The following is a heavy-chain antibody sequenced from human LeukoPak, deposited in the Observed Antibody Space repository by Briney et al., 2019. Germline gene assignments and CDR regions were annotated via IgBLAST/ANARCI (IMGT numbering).Heavy chain of an antibody. J-gene: IGHJ4*02. D-gene: IGHD3-10*01. Sequence: GGSLRLSCAASGFTFSSYEMNWVRQAPGKGLEWISYIIRSGSTIYYADSLKGRFTISRDNTKNSLYLQMSGLRAEDTAVYYCARGGIGSRPYHPGFEYWGQGTLVTVSS. V-gene: IGHV3-48*03. CDR2: IIRSGSTI. CDR3: ARGGIGSRPYHPGFEY. CDR1: GFTFSSYE.